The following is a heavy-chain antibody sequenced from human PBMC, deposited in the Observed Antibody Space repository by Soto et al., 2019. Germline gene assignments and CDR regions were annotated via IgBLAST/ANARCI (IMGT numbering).Heavy chain of an antibody. CDR1: GGSFSGYY. CDR3: ARPRYCSGGSCSKGGWFDP. CDR2: INHSGST. J-gene: IGHJ5*02. D-gene: IGHD2-15*01. Sequence: SETLSLTCAVYGGSFSGYYCSWIRQPPGKGLEWIGEINHSGSTNYNPSLKSRVTISVDTSKNQFSLKLSSVTAADTAVYYCARPRYCSGGSCSKGGWFDPWGQGTLVTVSP. V-gene: IGHV4-34*01.